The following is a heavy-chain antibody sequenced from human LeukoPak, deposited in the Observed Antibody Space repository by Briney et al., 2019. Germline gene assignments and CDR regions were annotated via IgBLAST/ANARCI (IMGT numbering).Heavy chain of an antibody. CDR1: GGSISSYY. V-gene: IGHV4-59*01. J-gene: IGHJ5*02. D-gene: IGHD3-10*01. Sequence: WETLSLTCTVSGGSISSYYWSWIRQPPGKGLEWIGYIYYSGSTNYNPSLKRRVTISVDTSKNQFSLKLSSVAAADTDVYYCPRDSLWGNRFDPWGQGTLVTVSS. CDR2: IYYSGST. CDR3: PRDSLWGNRFDP.